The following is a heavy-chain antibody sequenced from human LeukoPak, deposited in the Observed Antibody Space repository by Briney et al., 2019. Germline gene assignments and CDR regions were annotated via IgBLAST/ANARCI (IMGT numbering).Heavy chain of an antibody. J-gene: IGHJ1*01. CDR1: GGSFSGYY. V-gene: IGHV4-34*01. CDR2: INHSGST. CDR3: ATANFYFQY. D-gene: IGHD2-8*01. Sequence: SETLSLTCAVYGGSFSGYYWSWIRQPPGKGLEWIGEINHSGSTNYNPSLKSRVTMSVDTSKNQFSLKLSSVTAADTAVYYCATANFYFQYWGQGTLVTVSS.